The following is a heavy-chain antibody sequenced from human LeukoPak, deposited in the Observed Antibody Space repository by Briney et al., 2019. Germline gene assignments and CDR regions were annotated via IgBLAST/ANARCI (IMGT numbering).Heavy chain of an antibody. D-gene: IGHD6-13*01. Sequence: GGSLRLSCAASGFTFSDYYMSWIRQAPGKGLEWVSYISSSSSYTNYADSVKGRFTISRDNAKNSLYLQMNSLRAEDTAVYYCARDPSRPYSSSWLDYWGQGTLVTVSS. CDR3: ARDPSRPYSSSWLDY. CDR2: ISSSSSYT. J-gene: IGHJ4*02. V-gene: IGHV3-11*05. CDR1: GFTFSDYY.